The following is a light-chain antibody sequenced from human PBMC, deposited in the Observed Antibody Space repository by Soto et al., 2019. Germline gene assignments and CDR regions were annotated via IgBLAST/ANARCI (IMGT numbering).Light chain of an antibody. Sequence: EIVMTQSPATLSVSPGERATLSCRASQSVSSNLAWYQQKPGQAPRLLIYGASTRATGIPARFSGSGSGTEFPLTISSLQSEDFAVYYCQQYNNWPPWTFGQGPKVEIK. J-gene: IGKJ1*01. CDR3: QQYNNWPPWT. CDR1: QSVSSN. V-gene: IGKV3-15*01. CDR2: GAS.